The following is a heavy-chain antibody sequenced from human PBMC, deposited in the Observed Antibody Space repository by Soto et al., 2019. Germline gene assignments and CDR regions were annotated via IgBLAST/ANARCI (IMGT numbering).Heavy chain of an antibody. CDR3: VKGYYYDSSGYRIHPYNWFDP. CDR1: GFTFNSYA. CDR2: ISSNGGST. Sequence: GGSLSLSCSASGFTFNSYAMHWVRQAPGKGLEYVSAISSNGGSTYYADSVKGRFTISRDNSKNTLYLQMSSLRAEDTAVYYCVKGYYYDSSGYRIHPYNWFDPWGQGTLVTVSS. J-gene: IGHJ5*02. D-gene: IGHD3-22*01. V-gene: IGHV3-64D*08.